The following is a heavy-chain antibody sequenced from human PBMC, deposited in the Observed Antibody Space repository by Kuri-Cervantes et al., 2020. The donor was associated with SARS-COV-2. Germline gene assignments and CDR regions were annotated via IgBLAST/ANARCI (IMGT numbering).Heavy chain of an antibody. J-gene: IGHJ4*02. CDR2: ISYDGSNK. V-gene: IGHV3-30*18. D-gene: IGHD2-2*01. CDR1: GFTFSSYG. Sequence: GESLKISCAASGFTFSSYGMHWVRQAPGKGLEWVAVISYDGSNKYYADSVKGRFTISRDNSKNTLYLQMNSPRAEDTAVYYCAKGYCSSTSCHRPLDYWGQGTLVTVSS. CDR3: AKGYCSSTSCHRPLDY.